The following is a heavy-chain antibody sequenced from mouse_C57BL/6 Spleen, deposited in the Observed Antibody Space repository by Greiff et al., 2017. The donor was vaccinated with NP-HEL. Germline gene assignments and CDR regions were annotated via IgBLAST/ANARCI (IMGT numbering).Heavy chain of an antibody. D-gene: IGHD1-1*01. CDR3: ARSDYGSSYKNSFAY. CDR2: IYPGSGST. J-gene: IGHJ3*01. CDR1: GYTFTSYW. V-gene: IGHV1-55*01. Sequence: QVQLQQPGAELVKPGASVKMSCKASGYTFTSYWITWVKQRPGQGLEWIGDIYPGSGSTNYNEKFKSKATLTVDTSSSTAYMQLSSLTSEDSAVYYCARSDYGSSYKNSFAYWGQGTLVTVSA.